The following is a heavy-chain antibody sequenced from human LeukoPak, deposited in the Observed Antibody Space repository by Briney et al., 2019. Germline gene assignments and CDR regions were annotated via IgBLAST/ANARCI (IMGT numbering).Heavy chain of an antibody. V-gene: IGHV3-20*04. Sequence: PGGSLTLSCAASGFTFDDSGMTWVRQAPGKGLEWVSGTNWNGRSTGYADSVKGRFTISRDNAKNSLYLQMNSLSAADTAVYYCAKGGWSTSLDFWGQGTLVTVSS. D-gene: IGHD2-15*01. CDR2: TNWNGRST. J-gene: IGHJ4*02. CDR3: AKGGWSTSLDF. CDR1: GFTFDDSG.